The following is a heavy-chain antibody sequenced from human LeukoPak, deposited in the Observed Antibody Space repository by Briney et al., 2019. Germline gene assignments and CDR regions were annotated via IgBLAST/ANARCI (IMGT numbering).Heavy chain of an antibody. J-gene: IGHJ4*02. CDR1: GFTFSGHA. D-gene: IGHD2-15*01. V-gene: IGHV3-23*01. CDR3: AKWGCSGSDCYPFAY. Sequence: GGSLRLSCVASGFTFSGHAMSWVRQTPGKGLEWVSAISGTTGSTYYADSVKGRFTISRDNSKNTLYLQMNSLRAEDTAVYYCAKWGCSGSDCYPFAYWGQGTLVTVSS. CDR2: ISGTTGST.